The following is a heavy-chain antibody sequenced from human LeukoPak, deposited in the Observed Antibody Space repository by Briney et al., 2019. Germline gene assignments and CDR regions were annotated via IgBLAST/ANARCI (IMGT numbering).Heavy chain of an antibody. V-gene: IGHV3-53*01. CDR3: ARERRYCSGVNCYSGLDY. J-gene: IGHJ4*02. CDR1: GLTVSRNY. CDR2: IYSSGNT. Sequence: PGGSLRLSCAASGLTVSRNYLNWVRQAAGKGLEWVSIIYSSGNTYYADSVKGRFIISRDNSKNTLYLQMTSLRLEDTAVYYCARERRYCSGVNCYSGLDYWGQGTRVTVSS. D-gene: IGHD2-15*01.